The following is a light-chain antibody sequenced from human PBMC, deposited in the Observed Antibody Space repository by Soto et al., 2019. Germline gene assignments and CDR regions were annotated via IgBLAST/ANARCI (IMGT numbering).Light chain of an antibody. CDR3: QQYNSLYT. CDR2: KAS. CDR1: QSISSW. Sequence: DIQMTQSPSTLSASVGDRVTITCRASQSISSWLAWYQQKPGKAPKLLSYKASSLESGVTARFSGSGSGTEFTLTSSVLQPDDFATYCWQQYNSLYTCGQGTKLEIK. V-gene: IGKV1-5*03. J-gene: IGKJ2*01.